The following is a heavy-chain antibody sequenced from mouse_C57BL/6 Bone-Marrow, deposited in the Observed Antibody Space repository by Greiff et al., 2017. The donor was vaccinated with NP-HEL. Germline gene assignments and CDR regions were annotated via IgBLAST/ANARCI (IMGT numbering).Heavy chain of an antibody. J-gene: IGHJ2*01. CDR1: GFNIKDYY. D-gene: IGHD1-1*01. V-gene: IGHV14-2*01. Sequence: EVKLQQSGAELVKPGASVKLSCTASGFNIKDYYMHWVKQRTEQGLEWIGRIDPEDGETKYAPKFPGKATITADTSSNTAYLQLSSLTSEDTAVYYCASPPYYYGRSLDYWGQGTTLTVSS. CDR2: IDPEDGET. CDR3: ASPPYYYGRSLDY.